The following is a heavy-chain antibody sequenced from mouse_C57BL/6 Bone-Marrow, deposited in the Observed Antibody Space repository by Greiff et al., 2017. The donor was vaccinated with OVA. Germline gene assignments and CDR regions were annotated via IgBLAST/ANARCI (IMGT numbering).Heavy chain of an antibody. CDR2: IYPGGGYT. CDR3: ARVGELYAMDY. CDR1: GYTFTNYW. V-gene: IGHV1-63*01. J-gene: IGHJ4*01. Sequence: VQLQQSGAELVRPGTSVKMSCKASGYTFTNYWIGWAKQRPGHGLEWIADIYPGGGYTNYNEKFKGKATLTADKSSSTAYMQFSSLTSEDSAIYYCARVGELYAMDYWGQGTSVTVSS.